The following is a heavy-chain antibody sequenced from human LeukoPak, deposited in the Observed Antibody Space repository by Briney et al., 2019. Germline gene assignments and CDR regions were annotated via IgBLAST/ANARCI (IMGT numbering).Heavy chain of an antibody. V-gene: IGHV4-30-2*01. Sequence: SETLSLTCTVSGGSISSGGYYWSWIRQPPGKGLEWIGYIYHSGSTYYNPSLKSRVTISVDRSKNQFSLKLSSVTAADTAVYYCAREISSSSSSFDYWGQGTQVTVSS. D-gene: IGHD6-6*01. CDR3: AREISSSSSSFDY. CDR1: GGSISSGGYY. J-gene: IGHJ4*02. CDR2: IYHSGST.